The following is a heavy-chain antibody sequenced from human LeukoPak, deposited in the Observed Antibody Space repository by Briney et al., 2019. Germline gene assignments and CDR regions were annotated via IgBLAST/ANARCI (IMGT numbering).Heavy chain of an antibody. D-gene: IGHD6-19*01. CDR3: ARGSEQWLLHENAFDI. J-gene: IGHJ3*02. V-gene: IGHV3-33*01. CDR1: GFTFSSYG. CDR2: IWYDGSNK. Sequence: PGRSLRLSCAASGFTFSSYGMHWVRQAPGKGLEWVAVIWYDGSNKYYADSVKGRFTISRDNSKNTLYLQMNSLRAEDTAVYYCARGSEQWLLHENAFDIWGQGTMVTVSS.